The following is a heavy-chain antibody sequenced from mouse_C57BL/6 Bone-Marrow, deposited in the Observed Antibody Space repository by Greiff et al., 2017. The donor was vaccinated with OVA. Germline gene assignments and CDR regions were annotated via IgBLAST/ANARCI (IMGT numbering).Heavy chain of an antibody. V-gene: IGHV1-82*01. Sequence: VKLMESGPELVKPGASVKISCKASGYAFSSSWMNWVKQRPGKGLEWIGRIYPGDGDTNYNGKFKGKATLTADKSSSTAYMQLSSLTSEDSAVYFWARHEDGYYASYFDYWGQGTTLTVSS. CDR3: ARHEDGYYASYFDY. CDR1: GYAFSSSW. J-gene: IGHJ2*01. D-gene: IGHD2-3*01. CDR2: IYPGDGDT.